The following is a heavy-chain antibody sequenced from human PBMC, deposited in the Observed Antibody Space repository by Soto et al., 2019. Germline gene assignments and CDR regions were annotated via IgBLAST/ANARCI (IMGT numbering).Heavy chain of an antibody. CDR2: IIPILGTP. D-gene: IGHD3-22*01. V-gene: IGHV1-69*13. J-gene: IGHJ6*02. CDR1: GGTFSSYA. Sequence: GASVKVSSTASGGTFSSYAFSWVRQAPGQGLEWMGGIIPILGTPNYAQNFQGRVTITAAESTTTAYMELSSLRSEDTAVFYCARTRFYYDSSGPYYYGMDVWGQGTTVTVSS. CDR3: ARTRFYYDSSGPYYYGMDV.